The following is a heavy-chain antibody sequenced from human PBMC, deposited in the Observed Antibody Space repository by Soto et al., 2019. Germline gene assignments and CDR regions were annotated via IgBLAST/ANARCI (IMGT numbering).Heavy chain of an antibody. Sequence: EVQLVESGGGLIQPGGSLRLSCAASGFTVSSNYMSWVRQAPGKGLEWVSVIYSGGSTYYADSVKGRFTISRDNSKNTLYLQMNSLRAEDPAVYYCARSPMGATYFDYWGQGTLVTVSS. CDR3: ARSPMGATYFDY. CDR1: GFTVSSNY. J-gene: IGHJ4*02. CDR2: IYSGGST. V-gene: IGHV3-53*01. D-gene: IGHD1-26*01.